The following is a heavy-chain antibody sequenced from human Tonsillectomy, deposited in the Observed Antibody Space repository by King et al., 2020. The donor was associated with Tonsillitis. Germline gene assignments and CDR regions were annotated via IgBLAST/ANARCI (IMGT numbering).Heavy chain of an antibody. J-gene: IGHJ3*02. CDR2: ICTVGDT. D-gene: IGHD3-22*01. V-gene: IGHV3-13*04. Sequence: VQLVESGGGLVQPGGSLRLSCAASGFTFITYDMHWVRQATGQGLEWVSSICTVGDTYYPGSVKGRFTISRENAKNSLYLQLNSLRAGDTAVYFCARVAHYYDSSGYSDAFDIWGQGTMVTVSS. CDR3: ARVAHYYDSSGYSDAFDI. CDR1: GFTFITYD.